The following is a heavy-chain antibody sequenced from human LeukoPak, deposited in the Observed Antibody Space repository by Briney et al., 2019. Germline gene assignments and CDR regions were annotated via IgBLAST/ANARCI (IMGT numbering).Heavy chain of an antibody. J-gene: IGHJ6*02. CDR1: GGSLSTSY. CDR2: IFYSGST. CDR3: ARVLEYSDTLRDPEYFYALDV. V-gene: IGHV4-59*01. D-gene: IGHD4-17*01. Sequence: PSETLSLTCTVSGGSLSTSYWSWIRQSPGKGLEWIGYIFYSGSTNYNPSLNSRVTISVDTSKNQFSLKLSSVTAADTAVYFCARVLEYSDTLRDPEYFYALDVWGQGTPVTVSS.